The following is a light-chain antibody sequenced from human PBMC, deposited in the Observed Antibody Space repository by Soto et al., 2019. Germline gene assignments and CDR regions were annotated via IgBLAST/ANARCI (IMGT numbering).Light chain of an antibody. V-gene: IGKV1-27*01. CDR3: QKYNSALGT. CDR2: AAS. J-gene: IGKJ1*01. Sequence: DIQMTQSPSSLSASVGDRVTITCRASQGIRNYLAWYQQKPGKVPKLLIYAASTLQSGVPSRFSGSGSGTDFTLTISSLQPEDVATYYCQKYNSALGTFGQGTKVEIK. CDR1: QGIRNY.